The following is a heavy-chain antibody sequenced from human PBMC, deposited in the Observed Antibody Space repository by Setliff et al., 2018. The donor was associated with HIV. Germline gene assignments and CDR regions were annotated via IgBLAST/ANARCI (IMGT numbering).Heavy chain of an antibody. CDR1: GGSISISD. CDR2: IYYSGTT. J-gene: IGHJ4*02. V-gene: IGHV4-59*08. Sequence: SETLSLTCTVSGGSISISDWSWIRQPPGKGLEWIGSIYYSGTTYYNPSLKSRVTISIDTSKNQFSLKLSSVTAADTAVYYCARHSPSDYWGQGTLVTVSS. CDR3: ARHSPSDY.